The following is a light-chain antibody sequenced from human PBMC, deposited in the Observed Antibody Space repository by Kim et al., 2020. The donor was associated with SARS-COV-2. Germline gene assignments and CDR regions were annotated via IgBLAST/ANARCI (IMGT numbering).Light chain of an antibody. CDR1: SLRSYY. CDR3: NSRDSSGNRQV. J-gene: IGLJ3*02. V-gene: IGLV3-19*01. Sequence: SSELTQDPAVSVALGQTVRITCQGDSLRSYYASWYQQKPGQAPVLVIYAKNNRPSGIPDRFSGSSSGNTASLTITGAQAEDEADYYCNSRDSSGNRQVFGGGTQLTVL. CDR2: AKN.